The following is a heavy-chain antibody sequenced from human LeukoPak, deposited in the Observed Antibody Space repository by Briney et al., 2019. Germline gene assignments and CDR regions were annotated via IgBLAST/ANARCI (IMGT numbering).Heavy chain of an antibody. V-gene: IGHV3-30*02. CDR1: GFTFSSYD. CDR3: AKERIQLWLPNFDY. J-gene: IGHJ4*02. Sequence: GGSLRLSCAASGFTFSSYDMHWVRQAPGKGLEWVAFLRYDGSNKYYADSAKGRFTISRDNSKNTLYLQMNSLRAEDTAVYYCAKERIQLWLPNFDYWGQGTLVTVSS. CDR2: LRYDGSNK. D-gene: IGHD5-18*01.